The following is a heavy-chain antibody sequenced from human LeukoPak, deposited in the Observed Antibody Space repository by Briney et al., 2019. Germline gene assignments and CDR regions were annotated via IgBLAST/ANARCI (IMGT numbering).Heavy chain of an antibody. V-gene: IGHV3-30*02. D-gene: IGHD6-13*01. CDR2: IRYDGSNK. CDR3: AKWRGKQQPARYDMGV. Sequence: PGGSLRLSCAASGFTFSSYGMHWVRQAPGKGLEWVAFIRYDGSNKYYADPVKGRFTISRDNSKNTLYLQMNSLRAEDTAVYYCAKWRGKQQPARYDMGVWGQGTTVTVSS. J-gene: IGHJ6*02. CDR1: GFTFSSYG.